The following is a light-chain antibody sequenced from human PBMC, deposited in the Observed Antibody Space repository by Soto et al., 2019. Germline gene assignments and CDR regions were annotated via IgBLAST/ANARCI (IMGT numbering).Light chain of an antibody. V-gene: IGLV2-14*01. CDR2: DVS. CDR3: SSYTSSSTYV. Sequence: QSVLTQPASVSGSPGQSIAISCTGTSSDVGGYNYVSWYQQHPGKAPKLMVYDVSNRPSGVSNRFSGSKSDNTASLTISGLKDEDEADYYCSSYTSSSTYVVGTGTKLTVL. CDR1: SSDVGGYNY. J-gene: IGLJ1*01.